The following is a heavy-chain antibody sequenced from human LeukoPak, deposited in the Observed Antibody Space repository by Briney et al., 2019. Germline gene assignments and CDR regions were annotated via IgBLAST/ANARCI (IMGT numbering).Heavy chain of an antibody. CDR3: SVGATHYYMDV. J-gene: IGHJ6*03. CDR2: IYYSGST. Sequence: PSETLSLTCTVSGGSIRGYYWSWVRQPPGKGLEWIAYIYYSGSTNYNPSLKSRVTISLDTSKNQFSLKLSSVTAADTAVYYCSVGATHYYMDVWGKGTTVPVSS. V-gene: IGHV4-59*12. CDR1: GGSIRGYY. D-gene: IGHD3-10*01.